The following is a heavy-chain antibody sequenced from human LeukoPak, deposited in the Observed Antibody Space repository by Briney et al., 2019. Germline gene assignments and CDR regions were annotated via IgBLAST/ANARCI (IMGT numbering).Heavy chain of an antibody. J-gene: IGHJ4*02. V-gene: IGHV4-39*01. D-gene: IGHD6-19*01. CDR3: ARRGSGWYYFDY. CDR1: GGSISSSSYY. Sequence: PSETLSLTCGVSGGSISSSSYYWGWIRQPPGKGLEWIGSIYYSGSTYYNPSLKSRVTISVDTSKNQFSLKLSSVTAADTAVYYCARRGSGWYYFDYWGQGTLVTVSS. CDR2: IYYSGST.